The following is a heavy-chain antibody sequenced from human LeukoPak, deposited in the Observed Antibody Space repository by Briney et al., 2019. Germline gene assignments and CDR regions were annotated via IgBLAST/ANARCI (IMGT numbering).Heavy chain of an antibody. CDR3: ARGSYGYYGSGSYYYYYYYMDV. CDR2: INHSGST. Sequence: PSETLSLTCAVYDGSFSGYYWSWIRQPPGKGLEWIGEINHSGSTNYNPSLKSRVTISVDTSKNQFSLKLSSVTAADTAVYYCARGSYGYYGSGSYYYYYYYMDVWGKGTTVTVSS. V-gene: IGHV4-34*01. D-gene: IGHD3-10*01. CDR1: DGSFSGYY. J-gene: IGHJ6*03.